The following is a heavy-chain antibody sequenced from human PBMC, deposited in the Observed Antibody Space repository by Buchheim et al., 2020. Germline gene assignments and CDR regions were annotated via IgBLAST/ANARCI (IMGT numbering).Heavy chain of an antibody. CDR1: GFTFSTYW. D-gene: IGHD2-2*01. Sequence: EVQLVESGGGLVQPGGSLRLSCAASGFTFSTYWMSWVRQAPGKGLEWVANIKEDGSEKYYVDSVKGRFTISRDNDRNSMSLQMNSLRAEDTAVYYCAREGSRQQLLYPWGQGTL. V-gene: IGHV3-7*03. J-gene: IGHJ5*02. CDR2: IKEDGSEK. CDR3: AREGSRQQLLYP.